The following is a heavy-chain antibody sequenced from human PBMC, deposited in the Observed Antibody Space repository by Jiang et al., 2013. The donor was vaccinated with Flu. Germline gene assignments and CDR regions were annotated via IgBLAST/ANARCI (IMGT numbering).Heavy chain of an antibody. D-gene: IGHD2-21*02. CDR1: GGSISSYY. V-gene: IGHV4-59*01. CDR2: IYYSGST. Sequence: PGLVKPSETLSLTCTVSGGSISSYYWSWIRQPPGKGLEWIGYIYYSGSTNYNPSLKSRVTISVDTSKNQFSLKLSSVTAADTAVYYCAREPLYCGGDCKTGAFDIWGQGTMVTVSS. J-gene: IGHJ3*02. CDR3: AREPLYCGGDCKTGAFDI.